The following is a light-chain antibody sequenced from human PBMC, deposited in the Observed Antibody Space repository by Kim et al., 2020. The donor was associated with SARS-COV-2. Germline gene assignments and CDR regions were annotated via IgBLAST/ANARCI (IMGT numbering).Light chain of an antibody. V-gene: IGLV2-14*04. Sequence: GQSITSSCTGTSSDVGGYNSVSWYQQHPGKAPKLMVYDVSQRPSGVSNRFSGSKSGNTASLTISGLQAEDEADYHCSSYTSSRTWVFGGGTQLTVL. CDR3: SSYTSSRTWV. CDR2: DVS. CDR1: SSDVGGYNS. J-gene: IGLJ3*02.